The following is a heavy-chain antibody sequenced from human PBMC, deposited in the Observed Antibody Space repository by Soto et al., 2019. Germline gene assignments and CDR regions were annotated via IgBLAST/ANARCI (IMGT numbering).Heavy chain of an antibody. CDR2: ISGSGGST. J-gene: IGHJ4*02. D-gene: IGHD2-2*01. CDR3: AKDLSSTSRTPEL. Sequence: PGGSLRLSCSASGFTFSSYAMSWVRQAPGKGLEWVSAISGSGGSTYYADSVKGRFTISRDNSKNTLYLQMNSLRAEDTAVYYCAKDLSSTSRTPELWGQGTLVTVSS. CDR1: GFTFSSYA. V-gene: IGHV3-23*01.